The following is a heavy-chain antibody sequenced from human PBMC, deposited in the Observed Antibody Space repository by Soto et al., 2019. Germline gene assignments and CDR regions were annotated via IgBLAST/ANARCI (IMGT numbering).Heavy chain of an antibody. D-gene: IGHD2-21*02. V-gene: IGHV4-30-2*06. CDR2: ISHLETT. J-gene: IGHJ5*02. CDR3: ARVSHDYYYGWFDP. Sequence: WVRHCPGKGLEWLGYISHLETTYYNPSFKSRLSLAIDRTRNQFSLEMNSVTAADTAVYYCARVSHDYYYGWFDPWGQRPPVTLPS.